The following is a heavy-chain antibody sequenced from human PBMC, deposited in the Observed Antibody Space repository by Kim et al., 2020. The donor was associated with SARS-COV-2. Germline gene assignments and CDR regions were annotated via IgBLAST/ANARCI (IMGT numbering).Heavy chain of an antibody. Sequence: LKRRVTISVDTSKNQFSLKLSSVTAADTAVYYCARVDYSNYPAYYYGMDVWGQGTTVTVSS. V-gene: IGHV4-39*01. D-gene: IGHD4-4*01. CDR3: ARVDYSNYPAYYYGMDV. J-gene: IGHJ6*02.